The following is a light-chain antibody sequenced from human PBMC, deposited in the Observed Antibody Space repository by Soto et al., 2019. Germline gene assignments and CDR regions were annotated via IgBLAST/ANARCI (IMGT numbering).Light chain of an antibody. CDR1: SSDVGGYNY. CDR2: EVS. Sequence: QSVLTQPASVSGSPGQSIPISCTGTSSDVGGYNYVSWFQQHPGKAPKLKIYEVSNRPSGVSNRFSGSKSGNTASLTISELQAEDEADYYCTSFTTISTWVFGGGTKVTVL. J-gene: IGLJ3*02. V-gene: IGLV2-14*01. CDR3: TSFTTISTWV.